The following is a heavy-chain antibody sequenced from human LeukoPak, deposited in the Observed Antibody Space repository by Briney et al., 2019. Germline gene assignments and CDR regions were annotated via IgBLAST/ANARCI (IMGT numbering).Heavy chain of an antibody. J-gene: IGHJ5*02. CDR2: IIPIFGTA. V-gene: IGHV1-69*06. D-gene: IGHD6-19*01. CDR3: ASSLAVAGTGGLDP. CDR1: GGTFSSYA. Sequence: SVKVSCTASGGTFSSYAISWVRQAPGQGLEWMGGIIPIFGTANYAQKFQGRVTITADKSTSTAYMELSSLRSEDTAVYYCASSLAVAGTGGLDPWAREPWSPSPQ.